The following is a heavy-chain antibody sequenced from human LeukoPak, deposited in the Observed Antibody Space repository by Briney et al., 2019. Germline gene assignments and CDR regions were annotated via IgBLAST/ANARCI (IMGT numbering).Heavy chain of an antibody. D-gene: IGHD2-15*01. CDR2: ISSDESIT. V-gene: IGHV3-74*01. Sequence: GGSLRLSCAASGFTFSNYWMHWVSRISSDESITSYADFVKGRFTISRDNAKNTLFLQMNSLRAEDTAVYYCARDRVAATSYYYYYYGMDVWGQGTTVTVSS. J-gene: IGHJ6*02. CDR1: GFTFSNYW. CDR3: ARDRVAATSYYYYYYGMDV.